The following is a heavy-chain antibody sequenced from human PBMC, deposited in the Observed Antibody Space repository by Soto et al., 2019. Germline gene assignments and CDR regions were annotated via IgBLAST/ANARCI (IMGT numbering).Heavy chain of an antibody. CDR3: ARGRKGTYYDSSGYYYHFDY. D-gene: IGHD3-22*01. J-gene: IGHJ4*02. V-gene: IGHV1-69*13. Sequence: GASVKVSCKASGGTFSSYAISWVRQAPGQGLEWMGGIIPILGTANYAQKFQGRVTITADESTSTAYMELSSLRSEDTAVYYCARGRKGTYYDSSGYYYHFDYWGQGTLVTVSS. CDR1: GGTFSSYA. CDR2: IIPILGTA.